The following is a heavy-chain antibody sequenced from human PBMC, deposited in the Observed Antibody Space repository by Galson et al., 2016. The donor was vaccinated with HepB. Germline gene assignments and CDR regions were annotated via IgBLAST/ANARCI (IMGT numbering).Heavy chain of an antibody. V-gene: IGHV3-33*01. Sequence: SLRLSCAASGFTFNNFGMHWVRQAPGKGLEWVAVIWYDRSNKFYADSVKGRVTISRDNAKNSLYLQMNSLRAEDTAVYYCARPPEGDRRYFDLWGRGTLVTVSS. CDR2: IWYDRSNK. CDR3: ARPPEGDRRYFDL. D-gene: IGHD3-16*01. CDR1: GFTFNNFG. J-gene: IGHJ2*01.